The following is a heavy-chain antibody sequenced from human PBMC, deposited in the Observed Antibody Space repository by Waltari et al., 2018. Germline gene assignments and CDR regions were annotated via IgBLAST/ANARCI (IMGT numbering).Heavy chain of an antibody. V-gene: IGHV4-38-2*01. J-gene: IGHJ4*02. Sequence: QVQLQESGPGLVKPSETLSLTCAVSGYSISSGYYWGWIRQPPGKGLEWIGSIYHSGSTYYNPSLKSRVTISVDTSKNQFSLKLSSVTAADTAVYYCARSGCSGGSCYTDLDYWGQGTLVTVSS. CDR2: IYHSGST. D-gene: IGHD2-15*01. CDR1: GYSISSGYY. CDR3: ARSGCSGGSCYTDLDY.